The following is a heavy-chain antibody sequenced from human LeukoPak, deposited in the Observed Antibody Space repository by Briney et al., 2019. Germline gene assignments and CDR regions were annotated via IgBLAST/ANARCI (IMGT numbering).Heavy chain of an antibody. J-gene: IGHJ6*02. D-gene: IGHD3-3*01. CDR3: ERRTLRLIMDV. CDR1: GGSITSSSDY. Sequence: SETLSLTCTVSGGSITSSSDYWDWIRQPPGKGLEWIGSIYFTGSTYYNPSLKTRVTISVETYKNEVSVHFSCVPAADTDVYFCERRTLRLIMDVWGQGTTVTVSS. V-gene: IGHV4-39*01. CDR2: IYFTGST.